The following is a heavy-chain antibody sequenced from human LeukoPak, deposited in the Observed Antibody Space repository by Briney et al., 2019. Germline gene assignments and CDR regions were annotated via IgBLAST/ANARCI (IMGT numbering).Heavy chain of an antibody. CDR3: ARGGTPYYYYYMDV. V-gene: IGHV1-18*01. J-gene: IGHJ6*03. Sequence: ASVKVSCKASGYTFTSYGISWVRQAPGQGLEWMGWISAYNGNTNYAQKFQGRVTMTTDTSTSTAYMELRSLRSDDTAVYYCARGGTPYYYYYMDVWDKGTTVTVSS. D-gene: IGHD2-15*01. CDR2: ISAYNGNT. CDR1: GYTFTSYG.